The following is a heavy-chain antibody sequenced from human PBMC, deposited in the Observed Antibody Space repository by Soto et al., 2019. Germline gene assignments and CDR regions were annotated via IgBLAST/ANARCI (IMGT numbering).Heavy chain of an antibody. CDR3: ARLGDGYNLGY. CDR1: GGSIGSSSDY. V-gene: IGHV4-39*01. Sequence: ASETMSLTCTVAGGSIGSSSDYWGWIRQPPGKGLEWIGSIYYSGSTYYNPSLKSRVTISVDTSKNQFSLKLSSVTAADTAVYYCARLGDGYNLGYWGQGTLVTVSS. J-gene: IGHJ4*02. CDR2: IYYSGST. D-gene: IGHD5-12*01.